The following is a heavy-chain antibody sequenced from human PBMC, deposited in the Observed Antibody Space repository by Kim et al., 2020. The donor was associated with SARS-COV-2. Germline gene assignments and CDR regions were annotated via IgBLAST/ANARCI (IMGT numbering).Heavy chain of an antibody. CDR2: ISYDGSNK. V-gene: IGHV3-30*04. J-gene: IGHJ4*02. D-gene: IGHD1-1*01. CDR3: ARDRESAGNYFDY. CDR1: GFTFSSYA. Sequence: GGSLRLSCAASGFTFSSYAMHWVRQAPGKGLEWVAVISYDGSNKYYADSVKGRFTISRDNSKNTLYLQMNSLRAEDTAVYYCARDRESAGNYFDYWGQGTLVTVSS.